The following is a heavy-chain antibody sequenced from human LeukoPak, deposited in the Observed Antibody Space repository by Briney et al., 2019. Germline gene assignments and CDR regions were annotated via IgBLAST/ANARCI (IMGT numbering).Heavy chain of an antibody. CDR3: AIVATNPYDY. J-gene: IGHJ4*02. Sequence: AASVKVSCKASGYTFTSYGISWVRQAPGQGLEWMGWISAYNGNTNYAQKLQGRVTMTTDTSTSTAYMELRSLRSDARDRGGSAIVATNPYDYWGQGTLVTVSS. D-gene: IGHD5-12*01. V-gene: IGHV1-18*01. CDR2: ISAYNGNT. CDR1: GYTFTSYG.